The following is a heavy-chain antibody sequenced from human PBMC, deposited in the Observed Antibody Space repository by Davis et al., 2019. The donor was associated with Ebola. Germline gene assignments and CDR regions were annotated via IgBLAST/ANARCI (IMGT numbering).Heavy chain of an antibody. CDR2: IKTDGSST. V-gene: IGHV3-74*01. D-gene: IGHD4-17*01. Sequence: HTGGSLRLSCAASGFTFSSYWMHWVRHGPGKGLVWVSRIKTDGSSTNYADSVKGRFTISRDNAKNTLYLHMNSLRVEDTALYYCGRGGYGVNMADNWGQGTLVTVSS. CDR3: GRGGYGVNMADN. CDR1: GFTFSSYW. J-gene: IGHJ4*02.